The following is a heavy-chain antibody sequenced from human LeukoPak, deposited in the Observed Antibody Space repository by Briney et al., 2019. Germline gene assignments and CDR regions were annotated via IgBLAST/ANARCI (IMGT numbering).Heavy chain of an antibody. D-gene: IGHD3-10*01. V-gene: IGHV4-34*01. CDR1: GGSFSGHY. J-gene: IGHJ4*02. CDR3: ARPRYGSGSLDS. CDR2: VNHSGST. Sequence: PSETLSLTCAVYGGSFSGHYWTWIRQPPGKGLEWIGEVNHSGSTTYKPSLNNRVTISVDTSKNQFSLKLTSVTAADTAVYYCARPRYGSGSLDSWGQGTLVPVSS.